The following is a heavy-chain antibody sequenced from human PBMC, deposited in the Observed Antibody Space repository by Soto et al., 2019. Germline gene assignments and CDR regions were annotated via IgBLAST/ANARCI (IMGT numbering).Heavy chain of an antibody. CDR3: AREPDSRDLGWYYGMDV. Sequence: GSLRLSCAASGFTFSSYAMHWVRQAPGKGLEWVAVISYDGSNKYYADSVKGRFTISRDNSKNTLYLQMNSLRAEDTAVYYCAREPDSRDLGWYYGMDVWGQGTTVTVSS. J-gene: IGHJ6*02. D-gene: IGHD6-19*01. V-gene: IGHV3-30-3*01. CDR1: GFTFSSYA. CDR2: ISYDGSNK.